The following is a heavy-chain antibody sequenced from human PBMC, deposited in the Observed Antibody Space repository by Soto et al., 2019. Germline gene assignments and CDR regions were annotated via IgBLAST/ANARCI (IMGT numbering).Heavy chain of an antibody. D-gene: IGHD3-10*01. J-gene: IGHJ4*02. CDR3: AKENGAGSYYFFDY. V-gene: IGHV3-30*18. CDR1: GFFFSTYG. CDR2: VSYYGNSK. Sequence: PGGSLRLCCTSSGFFFSTYGMHWLSHAPGEGREWVAVVSYYGNSKYYPDSVKCRFTIYRDNSKNTLYLHMNSLRADDTAVYYCAKENGAGSYYFFDYWRQGT.